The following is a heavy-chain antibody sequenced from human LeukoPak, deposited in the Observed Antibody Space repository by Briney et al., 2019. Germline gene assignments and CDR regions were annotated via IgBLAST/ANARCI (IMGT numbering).Heavy chain of an antibody. CDR2: IFHSGST. J-gene: IGHJ3*02. Sequence: SETLSLTCSVSGYSISSGFYWGWIRQPPGKWLEWIGSIFHSGSTYYNPFLKSRVTISVGTSKNHFSLKLSSVTAADTALYYCARANYYDTIGYSRGAFDIWGQGTMVTVSS. V-gene: IGHV4-38-2*02. CDR3: ARANYYDTIGYSRGAFDI. D-gene: IGHD3-22*01. CDR1: GYSISSGFY.